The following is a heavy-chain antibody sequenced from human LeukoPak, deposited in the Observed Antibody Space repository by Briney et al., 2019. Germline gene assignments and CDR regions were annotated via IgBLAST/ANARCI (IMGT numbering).Heavy chain of an antibody. CDR3: ARHVALYYYYYYMDV. CDR1: GFTFSSYA. D-gene: IGHD5-12*01. CDR2: ISSSGSTI. Sequence: GGSLRLSCAASGFTFSSYAMSWVRQAPGKGLEWVSYISSSGSTIYYADSVKGRFTISRDNAKNSLYLQMNSLRAEDTAVYYCARHVALYYYYYYMDVWGKGTTVTVSS. J-gene: IGHJ6*03. V-gene: IGHV3-48*04.